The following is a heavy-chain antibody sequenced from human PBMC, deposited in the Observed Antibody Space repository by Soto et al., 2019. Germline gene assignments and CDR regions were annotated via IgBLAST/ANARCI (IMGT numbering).Heavy chain of an antibody. CDR1: GFTFSSYA. D-gene: IGHD3-22*01. V-gene: IGHV3-64D*08. Sequence: GGSLRLSCSASGFTFSSYAMHWVRQAPGKGLEYVSAISSNGGSTYYADSVKGRFTISRDNSKNTLYLQMSSLRAEDTAVYYCVKEGYYDSSGYYVKVFDYWGQGALVTVSS. CDR3: VKEGYYDSSGYYVKVFDY. J-gene: IGHJ4*02. CDR2: ISSNGGST.